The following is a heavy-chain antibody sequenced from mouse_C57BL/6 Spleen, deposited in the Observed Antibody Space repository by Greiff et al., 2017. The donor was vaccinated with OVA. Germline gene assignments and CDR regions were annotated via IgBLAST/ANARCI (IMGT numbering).Heavy chain of an antibody. CDR2: IDPSDSYT. Sequence: QVQLQQPGAELVMPGASVKLSCKASGYTFTSYWMHWVKQRPGQGLEWIGEIDPSDSYTNYNQKFKGKSTLTGDKSSSTAYMQLSSLTSEDSAVYYCARWATSYAMDYWGQGTSVTVSS. J-gene: IGHJ4*01. V-gene: IGHV1-69*01. CDR1: GYTFTSYW. D-gene: IGHD3-1*01. CDR3: ARWATSYAMDY.